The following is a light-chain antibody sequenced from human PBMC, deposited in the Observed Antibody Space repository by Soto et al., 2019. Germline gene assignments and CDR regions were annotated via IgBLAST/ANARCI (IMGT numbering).Light chain of an antibody. CDR1: QSLLHSNGYNY. CDR2: LGS. V-gene: IGKV2-28*01. Sequence: DIVMTQSPLSLPVTPGEPASISCRSSQSLLHSNGYNYLDWYLQKPGQSPQLLIYLGSNRASGVPDRISGSGSGPDFTLKISRVEAEDVGVYYCMQALQTPLTFGGGTKVEIK. CDR3: MQALQTPLT. J-gene: IGKJ4*01.